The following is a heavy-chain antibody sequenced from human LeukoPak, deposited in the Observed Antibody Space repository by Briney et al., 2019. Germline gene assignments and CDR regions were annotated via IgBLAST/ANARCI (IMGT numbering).Heavy chain of an antibody. V-gene: IGHV3-64D*06. J-gene: IGHJ4*02. CDR2: IGSNGRST. CDR1: GFTFDRVA. CDR3: VNQISGWVY. D-gene: IGHD6-19*01. Sequence: GGSLRLSCSASGFTFDRVAMHWVRPAPGKGLEYLSGIGSNGRSTHNADSVKGRFTISRDNSKNTLFLQMTSLRAEDTAVYYCVNQISGWVYWGQGTLVTVSS.